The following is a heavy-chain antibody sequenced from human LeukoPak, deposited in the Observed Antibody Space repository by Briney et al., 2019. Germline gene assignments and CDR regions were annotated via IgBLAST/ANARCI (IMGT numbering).Heavy chain of an antibody. CDR2: ISGSGGSA. D-gene: IGHD1-26*01. V-gene: IGHV3-23*01. CDR3: AKYGSSFDY. CDR1: GFTFSSYA. Sequence: PGGSLRLSCAASGFTFSSYAMSWVRQAPGKGLEWVSAISGSGGSAYHADSVKGRFAISRDNSKNTLYLQMNSLRAEDTAVYYCAKYGSSFDYWGQGTLVTVSS. J-gene: IGHJ4*02.